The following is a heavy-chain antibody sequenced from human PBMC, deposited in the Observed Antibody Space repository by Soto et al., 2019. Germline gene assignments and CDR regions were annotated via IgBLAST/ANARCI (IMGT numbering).Heavy chain of an antibody. CDR1: GYTFTGYY. CDR3: ARDFSSLYYYGSGSYADYYGTDV. V-gene: IGHV1-2*04. Sequence: ASVKVSCKASGYTFTGYYMHWVRQAPGQGLEWMGWINPNSGGTNYAQKFQGWVTMTRDTSISTAYMELSRLRSDDTAVYYCARDFSSLYYYGSGSYADYYGTDVWGQGTTVTVSS. J-gene: IGHJ6*02. D-gene: IGHD3-10*01. CDR2: INPNSGGT.